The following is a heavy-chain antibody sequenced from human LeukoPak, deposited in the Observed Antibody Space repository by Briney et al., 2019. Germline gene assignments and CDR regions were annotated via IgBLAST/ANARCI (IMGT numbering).Heavy chain of an antibody. J-gene: IGHJ6*02. CDR3: ARDRKYLYYGMEV. V-gene: IGHV3-66*01. CDR2: IYSGDKI. D-gene: IGHD3-10*01. CDR1: GFSVSDIY. Sequence: GGSLRLSCVASGFSVSDIYMNWVRQAPGKGLEWLSVIYSGDKIYYADSVKDRFTISRDISKNTVYLQMNNLRVEDTAVYYCARDRKYLYYGMEVWGQGTTVTVSS.